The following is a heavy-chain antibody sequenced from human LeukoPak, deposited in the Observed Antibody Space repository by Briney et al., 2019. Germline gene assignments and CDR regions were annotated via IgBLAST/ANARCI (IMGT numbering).Heavy chain of an antibody. CDR1: GFTFSTYS. V-gene: IGHV3-48*04. CDR2: ISGSSSAI. CDR3: ARDPSDYDSSGYYFGY. D-gene: IGHD3-22*01. J-gene: IGHJ4*02. Sequence: GGSLRLSCAASGFTFSTYSMNWVRQAPGKGLEWVSYISGSSSAIYYADSVKGRFTISRDNAKNSLYLQMNSLRAEDTAVYYCARDPSDYDSSGYYFGYWGQGTLVTVSS.